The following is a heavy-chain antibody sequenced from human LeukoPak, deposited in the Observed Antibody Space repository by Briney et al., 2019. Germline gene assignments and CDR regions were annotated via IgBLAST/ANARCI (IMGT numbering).Heavy chain of an antibody. V-gene: IGHV1-24*01. D-gene: IGHD3-10*01. CDR2: FDPEDGET. CDR1: GYTLTELS. CDR3: ATVFQVGRWFDP. J-gene: IGHJ5*02. Sequence: ASVTVSCKVSGYTLTELSMHWVRQAPGKGLEWMGGFDPEDGETIYAQKFQGRVTMTEDTSTDTAYMELSSLRSEDTAVYYCATVFQVGRWFDPWGQGTLVTVSS.